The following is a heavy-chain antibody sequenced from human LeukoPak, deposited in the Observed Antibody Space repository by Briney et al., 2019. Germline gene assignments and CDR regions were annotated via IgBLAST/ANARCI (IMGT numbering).Heavy chain of an antibody. CDR1: GYTFTSYD. D-gene: IGHD6-13*01. V-gene: IGHV1-8*01. CDR2: MNPNSGNT. J-gene: IGHJ4*02. Sequence: ASVKVSCRASGYTFTSYDINWVRQATGQGLEWMGWMNPNSGNTGYAQKFQGRVTMARNTSISTAYMELSSLRSEDTAVYYCARGIRGPGYSSDYWGQGTLVTVSS. CDR3: ARGIRGPGYSSDY.